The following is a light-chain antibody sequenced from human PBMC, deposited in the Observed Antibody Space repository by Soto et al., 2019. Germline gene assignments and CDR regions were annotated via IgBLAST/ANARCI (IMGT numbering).Light chain of an antibody. Sequence: DIQMTQSSSTLSASVGDRVTITCRASQSISSWLAWYQQKPGKAPKLLIYDASSLESGVPSRFSGSGSGTEFTLTISSLQPDDFATYYGQQYNSYSPITFGQGTRLESK. J-gene: IGKJ5*01. CDR2: DAS. V-gene: IGKV1-5*01. CDR1: QSISSW. CDR3: QQYNSYSPIT.